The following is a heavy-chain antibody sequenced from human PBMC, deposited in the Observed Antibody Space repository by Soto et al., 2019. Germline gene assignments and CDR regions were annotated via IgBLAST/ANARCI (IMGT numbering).Heavy chain of an antibody. D-gene: IGHD3-16*02. V-gene: IGHV4-61*05. Sequence: SETLSLTCTVSGGSISSSSYYWAWIRQPPGKGLEWIGYIYYSGSTNYNPSLKSRVTISVDTSKNQFSLKLSSVTAADTAVYYCARALRIDYDYVWGSYRYNIWFDPWGQGTLVTVSS. CDR1: GGSISSSSYY. CDR2: IYYSGST. CDR3: ARALRIDYDYVWGSYRYNIWFDP. J-gene: IGHJ5*02.